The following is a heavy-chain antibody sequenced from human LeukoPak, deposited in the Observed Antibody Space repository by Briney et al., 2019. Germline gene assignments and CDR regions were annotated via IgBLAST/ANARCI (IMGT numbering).Heavy chain of an antibody. CDR2: MYYRGST. D-gene: IGHD4/OR15-4a*01. V-gene: IGHV4-59*06. CDR3: ARSYGYGANFDY. J-gene: IGHJ4*02. Sequence: SETLSLTCTVSGGSISSDYWTWIRQPPGKGLEWIGYMYYRGSTYYNPSLKSRVTISVDTSKNQFSLKLSSVTAADTAVYYCARSYGYGANFDYWGQGTLVTVSS. CDR1: GGSISSDY.